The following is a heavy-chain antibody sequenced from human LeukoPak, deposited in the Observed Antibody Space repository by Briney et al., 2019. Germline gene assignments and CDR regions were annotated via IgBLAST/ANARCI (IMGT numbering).Heavy chain of an antibody. Sequence: GGSLRFSCAASGFTFNTYSMNWVRQAPGKGLEWVSSISSGSTYIYYADSVKGRFTISRDNAKNSLYLQMNSLRAGDTAVYYCARDWAVNYYDSSGYQGYFDYWGQGTLVTVSS. CDR2: ISSGSTYI. CDR1: GFTFNTYS. V-gene: IGHV3-21*01. CDR3: ARDWAVNYYDSSGYQGYFDY. J-gene: IGHJ4*02. D-gene: IGHD3-22*01.